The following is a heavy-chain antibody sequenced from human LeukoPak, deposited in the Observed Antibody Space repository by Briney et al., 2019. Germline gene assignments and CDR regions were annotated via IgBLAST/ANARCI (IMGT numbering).Heavy chain of an antibody. CDR2: INPNSGGT. J-gene: IGHJ5*02. Sequence: ASVTVSCRASGYTFTGYYMHWVRQAPGQGLEWMGGINPNSGGTNYAQKFQGRVTMTRDTSISTAYMELSRLRSDDTAVYYCASGGDYYDSSAPGDPWGQGTLVTVSS. V-gene: IGHV1-2*02. D-gene: IGHD3-22*01. CDR3: ASGGDYYDSSAPGDP. CDR1: GYTFTGYY.